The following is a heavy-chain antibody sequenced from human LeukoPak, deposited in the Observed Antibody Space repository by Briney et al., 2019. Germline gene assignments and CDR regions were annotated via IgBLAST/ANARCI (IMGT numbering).Heavy chain of an antibody. V-gene: IGHV1-69*04. CDR2: IIPILGIA. D-gene: IGHD3-10*01. CDR1: GGTFSSYA. J-gene: IGHJ5*02. CDR3: ARSMVRDQNWFDP. Sequence: ASVKVSCKASGGTFSSYAISWVRQAPGQGLEWMGRIIPILGIANYAQKFQGRVTITVDKSTSTAYMELSSLRSEDTAVYYCARSMVRDQNWFDPWGQGTLVTVSS.